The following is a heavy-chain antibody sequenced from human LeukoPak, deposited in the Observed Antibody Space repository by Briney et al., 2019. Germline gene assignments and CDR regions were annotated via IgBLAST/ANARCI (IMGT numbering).Heavy chain of an antibody. CDR3: AAEEYCSSTSCSYGMDV. J-gene: IGHJ6*02. Sequence: GTSVKVSCKASGFTFTSSAMQWVRQARGQRLEWIGWIVVGSGDTNYAQKFQERVTITRDMSTSTAYMELSSLRSEDTAVYYCAAEEYCSSTSCSYGMDVWGQGTPVTVSS. CDR2: IVVGSGDT. D-gene: IGHD2-2*01. CDR1: GFTFTSSA. V-gene: IGHV1-58*02.